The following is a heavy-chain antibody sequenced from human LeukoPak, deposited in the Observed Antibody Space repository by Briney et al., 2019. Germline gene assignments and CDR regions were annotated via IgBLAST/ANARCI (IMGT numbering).Heavy chain of an antibody. D-gene: IGHD2-15*01. J-gene: IGHJ5*02. CDR2: TYYRSKWYN. CDR1: GDSVSSNSAA. V-gene: IGHV6-1*01. CDR3: ARVYCSGGTCLNWFDP. Sequence: SQTLSLTCAISGDSVSSNSAAWNWIRQSPSRGLEWLGRTYYRSKWYNDYAVSVKSRTTINPDTSKNQFSLQLNSVTPEDSAVYYCARVYCSGGTCLNWFDPWGQGTLVTVSS.